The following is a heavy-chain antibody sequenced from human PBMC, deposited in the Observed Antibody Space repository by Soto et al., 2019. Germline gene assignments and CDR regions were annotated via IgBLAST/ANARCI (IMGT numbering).Heavy chain of an antibody. CDR1: AGSISSGGHY. D-gene: IGHD6-25*01. J-gene: IGHJ4*02. V-gene: IGHV4-31*03. CDR3: ARGPSLPACFDY. CDR2: IYYSGST. Sequence: SETLSLTCTVSAGSISSGGHYWSWIRQHPGKGLEWIGYIYYSGSTYYNPSLKSRVTISVDTSKNQFSLKLNSVTAADTAVYYCARGPSLPACFDYWGQGTLVTVSS.